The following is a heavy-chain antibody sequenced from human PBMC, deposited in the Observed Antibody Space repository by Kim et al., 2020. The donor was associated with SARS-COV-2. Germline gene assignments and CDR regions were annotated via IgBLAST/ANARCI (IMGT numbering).Heavy chain of an antibody. CDR1: GFTFSSYA. Sequence: GGSLRLSCAASGFTFSSYAMSWVRQAPGKGLEWVSAISSSGAKTYYADSVKGRFTISRDNSQNTLYLQMNSLRAEDTAVYYCAKDPPSGNYWYYFDYWGQGTLVTVSS. J-gene: IGHJ4*02. CDR3: AKDPPSGNYWYYFDY. CDR2: ISSSGAKT. D-gene: IGHD1-26*01. V-gene: IGHV3-23*01.